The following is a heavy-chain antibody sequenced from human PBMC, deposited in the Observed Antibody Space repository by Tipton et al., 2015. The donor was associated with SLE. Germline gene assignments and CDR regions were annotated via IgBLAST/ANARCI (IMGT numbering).Heavy chain of an antibody. CDR1: GGSISNYY. Sequence: TLSLTCTVSGGSISNYYWTWSRQPAGKGLEWIGRIYSSGSTNYNPSLKSRVTMSVDTSKNQFSLRLSSVTAADTAVYYCARWSKLGPRHFDSWGQGIGVTVSS. CDR3: ARWSKLGPRHFDS. J-gene: IGHJ5*01. V-gene: IGHV4-4*07. CDR2: IYSSGST. D-gene: IGHD7-27*01.